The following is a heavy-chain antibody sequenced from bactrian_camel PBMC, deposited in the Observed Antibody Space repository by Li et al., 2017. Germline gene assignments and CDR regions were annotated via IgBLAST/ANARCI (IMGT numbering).Heavy chain of an antibody. CDR3: AARQPCRVWLGYEDPGEYNI. V-gene: IGHV3S53*01. Sequence: VQLVESGGGSVQAGGSLKLACVVNGYNSTIKYIGWFRQAPGKEREGVATINSDGSPTYADSVKGRFTLSKDNAKNTLYLQMNSLKPEDTAMYYCAARQPCRVWLGYEDPGEYNIWGQGTQVTVS. J-gene: IGHJ4*01. D-gene: IGHD5*01. CDR1: GYNSTIKY. CDR2: INSDGSP.